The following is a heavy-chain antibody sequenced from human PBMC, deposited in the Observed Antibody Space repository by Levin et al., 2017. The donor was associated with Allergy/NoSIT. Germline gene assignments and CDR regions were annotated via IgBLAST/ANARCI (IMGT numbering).Heavy chain of an antibody. CDR1: GFSLSTGAVG. Sequence: GSGPTLVKPTQTLTLTCTFSGFSLSTGAVGVAWIRPPPGKALEWLAAIYWDDDKRYSPFLKNRLTITKDTSKNQVVLTMTNMDPVDTGTYYCARLLGGCIDGVCYSWWFDPWGPGTLVTVSS. CDR3: ARLLGGCIDGVCYSWWFDP. D-gene: IGHD2-8*01. CDR2: IYWDDDK. J-gene: IGHJ5*02. V-gene: IGHV2-5*02.